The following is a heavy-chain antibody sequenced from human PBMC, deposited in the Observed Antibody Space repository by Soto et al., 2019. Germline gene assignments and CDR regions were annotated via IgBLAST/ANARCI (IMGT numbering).Heavy chain of an antibody. V-gene: IGHV3-21*01. CDR1: GFTFNSYS. J-gene: IGHJ3*01. Sequence: GGSLRVSCAASGFTFNSYSVNWVRQAPGKGLEWVASISSGSVYTDFADSVKGRFTISRDDVTNSVSLQMDSLRVEDTGIYYCARSDAFKAFDLWGPGTMVTV. CDR3: ARSDAFKAFDL. CDR2: ISSGSVYT.